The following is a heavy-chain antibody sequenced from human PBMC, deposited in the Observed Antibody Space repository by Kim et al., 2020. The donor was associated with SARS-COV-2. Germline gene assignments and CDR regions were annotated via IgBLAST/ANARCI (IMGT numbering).Heavy chain of an antibody. V-gene: IGHV3-15*01. CDR2: IKSKNDGGST. CDR1: GFTFTNAW. CDR3: TRWNSGNYYDAS. D-gene: IGHD1-26*01. Sequence: GGSLRLSCGATGFTFTNAWMSWVRQAPGKGLEWVGRIKSKNDGGSTEYAAPVRGRFTISSDDSENTLFLQMNSLKTEDTARYYCTRWNSGNYYDASWGQGTLVTVSS. J-gene: IGHJ5*02.